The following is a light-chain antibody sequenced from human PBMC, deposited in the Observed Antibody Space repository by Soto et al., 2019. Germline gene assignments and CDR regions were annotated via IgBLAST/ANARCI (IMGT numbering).Light chain of an antibody. Sequence: EIVMTQSPAALSVSLGERVSLTCRASQAVSSYLAWYQQQPGQPPRLLISDASTRATDIPDRFSGSGSGTAFSLTTSSLLSSDLAVYYCLQYSAWPPLYTFGQGTKLEIK. J-gene: IGKJ2*01. CDR3: LQYSAWPPLYT. CDR1: QAVSSY. V-gene: IGKV3-15*01. CDR2: DAS.